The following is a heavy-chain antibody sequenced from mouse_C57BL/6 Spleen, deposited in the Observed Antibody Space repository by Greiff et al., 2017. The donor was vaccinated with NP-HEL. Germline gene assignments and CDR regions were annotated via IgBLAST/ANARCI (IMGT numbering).Heavy chain of an antibody. J-gene: IGHJ4*01. CDR2: ISSGSSTI. CDR1: GFTFSDYG. Sequence: EVMLVESGGGLVKPGGSLKLSCAASGFTFSDYGMHWVRQAPEKGLEWVAYISSGSSTIYYADTVKGRFTISRDNAKNTLFLQMTSLRSEDTAMYYCARGDYGSSFYYYAMDYWGQGTSVTVSS. CDR3: ARGDYGSSFYYYAMDY. V-gene: IGHV5-17*01. D-gene: IGHD1-1*01.